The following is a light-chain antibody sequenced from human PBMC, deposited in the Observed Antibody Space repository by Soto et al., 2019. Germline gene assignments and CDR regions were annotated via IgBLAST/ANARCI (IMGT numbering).Light chain of an antibody. V-gene: IGKV3-11*01. CDR1: QNVRSY. CDR3: QQRNSWPLT. J-gene: IGKJ4*01. Sequence: EIVLTQSPATLSLSPGERATLSCRASQNVRSYLAWYQKKPGQPPRLLISDASNRATDVPVRFSGSGSGTDFTLTISSLAPEDFAIYYCQQRNSWPLTFGGGTRWIS. CDR2: DAS.